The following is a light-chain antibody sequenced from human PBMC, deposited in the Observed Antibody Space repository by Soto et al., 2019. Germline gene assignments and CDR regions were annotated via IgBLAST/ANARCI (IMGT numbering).Light chain of an antibody. CDR2: AAS. CDR1: QSISSY. J-gene: IGKJ4*01. Sequence: DIQMTQSPSSLSASVGDRVTITCRASQSISSYLNWYQQKPGKAPKLLIYAASSLQSGVTSRFSGSGSGTAFTLTISSLQPEYFATYYCQQSYSTPLNFGRGTKVEIK. V-gene: IGKV1-39*01. CDR3: QQSYSTPLN.